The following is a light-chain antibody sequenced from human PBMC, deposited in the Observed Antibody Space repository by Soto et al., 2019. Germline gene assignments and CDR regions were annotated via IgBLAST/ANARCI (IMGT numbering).Light chain of an antibody. CDR1: QSVSSSY. J-gene: IGKJ5*01. V-gene: IGKV3-20*01. CDR2: GAS. Sequence: EIVFTQSPGTLSLSPGERATLSCRAIQSVSSSYLAWYQQKPGQAPRLLIYGASSRATGIPYRFSGSGSGTDFTLTISRXEPEDFAVYYCQQYGSSRITFGQGTRLEIK. CDR3: QQYGSSRIT.